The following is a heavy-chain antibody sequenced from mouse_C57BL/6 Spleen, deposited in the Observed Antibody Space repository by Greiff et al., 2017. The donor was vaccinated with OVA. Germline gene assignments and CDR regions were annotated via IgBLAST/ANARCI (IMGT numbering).Heavy chain of an antibody. D-gene: IGHD2-4*01. CDR3: ARGSYDYDGDY. CDR1: GYSFTSYY. CDR2: IYPGSGNT. V-gene: IGHV1-66*01. J-gene: IGHJ2*01. Sequence: VQLVESGPELVKPGASVKISCKASGYSFTSYYIHWVKQRPGQGLEWIGWIYPGSGNTKYNEKFKGKATLTADTSSSTAYMQLSSLTSEDSAVYYGARGSYDYDGDYWGQGTTLTVSS.